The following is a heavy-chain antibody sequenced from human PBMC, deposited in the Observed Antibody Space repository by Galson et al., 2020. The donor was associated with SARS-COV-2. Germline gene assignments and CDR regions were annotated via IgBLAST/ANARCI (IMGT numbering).Heavy chain of an antibody. J-gene: IGHJ5*02. CDR2: IYWGDDK. CDR1: GFSLSTNGVG. CDR3: VLGSGSYYNGNWFDP. D-gene: IGHD3-10*01. V-gene: IGHV2-5*04. Sequence: KMSGPTLVKPTQTLTLTCTISGFSLSTNGVGVGWIRQPPGKALEWLALIYWGDDKRYSPSLKSRLTITKDTSKNQVVLTMTNMDPVDTGTYYCVLGSGSYYNGNWFDPWGQGTLVTVSS.